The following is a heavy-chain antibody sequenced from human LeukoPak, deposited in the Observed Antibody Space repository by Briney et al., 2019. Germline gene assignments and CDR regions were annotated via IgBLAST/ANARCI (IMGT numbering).Heavy chain of an antibody. CDR2: INPNSGGT. J-gene: IGHJ5*02. CDR3: AGGGYSSSWHLPFDP. D-gene: IGHD6-13*01. V-gene: IGHV1-2*02. Sequence: TSVKVSCKASGYTFTGYNMHWVRQAPGQGLEWMGWINPNSGGTNYAQKFQGRVTMTRDTSISTAYMELSRLRSDDTAVYYCAGGGYSSSWHLPFDPWGEGTLVTVS. CDR1: GYTFTGYN.